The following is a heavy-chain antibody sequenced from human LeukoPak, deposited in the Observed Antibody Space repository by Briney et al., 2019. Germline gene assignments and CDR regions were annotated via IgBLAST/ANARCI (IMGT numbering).Heavy chain of an antibody. D-gene: IGHD3-22*01. V-gene: IGHV4-4*07. J-gene: IGHJ4*02. CDR2: IYHSGST. Sequence: SETLSLTCTVSGGSISSYYWSWIRQPAGKGLEWIGSIYHSGSTYYSPSLRSRITISVDTSKNQFSLKLSSVTAADTAVYYCAREDYYDSSGYYFDCWGQGALVTVSS. CDR3: AREDYYDSSGYYFDC. CDR1: GGSISSYY.